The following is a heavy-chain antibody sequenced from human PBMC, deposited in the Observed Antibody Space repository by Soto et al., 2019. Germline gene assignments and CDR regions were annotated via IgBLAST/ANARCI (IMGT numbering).Heavy chain of an antibody. D-gene: IGHD3-16*01. CDR1: GGTFSSYA. CDR3: ESEPHRGGARGKVWFDP. V-gene: IGHV1-69*06. CDR2: IIPIFGTA. Sequence: QVQLVQSGAEVKKPGSSVKVSCKASGGTFSSYAISWVRQAPGQGLEWMGGIIPIFGTANYAQKFQGRVTITADKSASTGYTEMGRLRSEATAVDYYESEPHRGGARGKVWFDPWGQGTLVTVSS. J-gene: IGHJ5*02.